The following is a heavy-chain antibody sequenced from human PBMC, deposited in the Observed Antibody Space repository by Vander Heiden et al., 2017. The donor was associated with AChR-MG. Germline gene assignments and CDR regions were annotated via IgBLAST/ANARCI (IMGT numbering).Heavy chain of an antibody. CDR3: ARGGDSTPYGMDV. V-gene: IGHV1-69*06. Sequence: QVQLVQSGAEVKKPGSSVKVSCKASGGTFSSYAISWVRQAPGQGLEWMGGSIPIFGTANYEQRFQGRVTITADKSTSTAYMELSSLTSEDTAVYYCARGGDSTPYGMDVWGQGTTVTVSS. J-gene: IGHJ6*02. CDR2: SIPIFGTA. CDR1: GGTFSSYA. D-gene: IGHD3-16*01.